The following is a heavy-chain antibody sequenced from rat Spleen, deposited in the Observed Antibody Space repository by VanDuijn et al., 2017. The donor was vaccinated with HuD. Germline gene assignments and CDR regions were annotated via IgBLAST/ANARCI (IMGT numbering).Heavy chain of an antibody. J-gene: IGHJ2*01. CDR3: RRENGKPDY. D-gene: IGHD4-1*01. Sequence: EVQLVESGGVLVRPGRSLKLSCAASGFTFSDYYVAWVRQAPTKGLEWVASIRYDGGSTYYRDSVKGRFTITRDNAKSTLYLQMDSLSSEDTATYYCRRENGKPDYWGQGVMVTVSS. CDR1: GFTFSDYY. CDR2: IRYDGGST. V-gene: IGHV5-20*01.